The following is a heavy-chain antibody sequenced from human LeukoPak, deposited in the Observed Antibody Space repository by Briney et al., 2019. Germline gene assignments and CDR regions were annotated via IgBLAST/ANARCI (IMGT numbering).Heavy chain of an antibody. J-gene: IGHJ4*02. Sequence: GASVKVSCKASGGTFSSYAISWVRQAPGQGLEWMGGIIPIFGTANYAQKFQGRVTITADESTSTAYMELSSLRSEDTAVYYCARGQRYYYGSGSYYPGFDYWGQGTLVTVSS. CDR2: IIPIFGTA. V-gene: IGHV1-69*13. CDR1: GGTFSSYA. D-gene: IGHD3-10*01. CDR3: ARGQRYYYGSGSYYPGFDY.